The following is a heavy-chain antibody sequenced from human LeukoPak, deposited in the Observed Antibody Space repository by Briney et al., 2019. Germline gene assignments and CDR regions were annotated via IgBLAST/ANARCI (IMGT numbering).Heavy chain of an antibody. CDR2: IKQDGSEK. CDR3: ARDGIDY. Sequence: GGSPRLSCAASGFTFSSYWMAWVRQAPGKGLEWVANIKQDGSEKYYVDSVKGRFTISRDNAKDTVDLQMNSLRAEDTAVYYCARDGIDYWGQGTLVTVSS. CDR1: GFTFSSYW. J-gene: IGHJ4*02. V-gene: IGHV3-7*05.